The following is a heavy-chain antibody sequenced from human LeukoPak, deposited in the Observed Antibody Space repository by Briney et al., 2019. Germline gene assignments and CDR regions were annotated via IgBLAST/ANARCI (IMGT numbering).Heavy chain of an antibody. CDR3: AREIASAGIDY. Sequence: GSLRLSCVASGFTFSDYYMSWIRQAPGKGLEWVSYISSRSSYTSYADSVKGRFTISRDNATNSLYLQMNSLGANDTAMYYCAREIASAGIDYWGQGTLVTVS. D-gene: IGHD6-13*01. CDR2: ISSRSSYT. V-gene: IGHV3-11*06. J-gene: IGHJ4*02. CDR1: GFTFSDYY.